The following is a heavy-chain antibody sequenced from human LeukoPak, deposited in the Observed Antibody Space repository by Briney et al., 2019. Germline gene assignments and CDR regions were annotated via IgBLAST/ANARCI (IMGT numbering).Heavy chain of an antibody. CDR3: ARSMVRGVIITGHFDY. Sequence: ASVKVSCKASGYTFTGYYMHWVRQAPGQGLEWMGWINPNSGGTNYAQKFQGRVTMTRDTSISTAYMELSRLRSDDTAVYYCARSMVRGVIITGHFDYWGQGTLVTVSS. D-gene: IGHD3-10*01. CDR2: INPNSGGT. CDR1: GYTFTGYY. J-gene: IGHJ4*02. V-gene: IGHV1-2*02.